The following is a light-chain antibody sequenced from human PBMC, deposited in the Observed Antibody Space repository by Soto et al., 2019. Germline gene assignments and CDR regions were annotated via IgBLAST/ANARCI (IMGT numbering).Light chain of an antibody. CDR2: EVS. Sequence: QSVLTQPASVSGSPGQSITISCTGASSDVGDYSYVSWYQHHPGQAPELLIYEVSNRPSGVPDRFSGSKSGYTASLTISGLQAEDEADYYCCSYAGTYRVFGGGTKLTVL. CDR1: SSDVGDYSY. V-gene: IGLV2-14*01. CDR3: CSYAGTYRV. J-gene: IGLJ3*02.